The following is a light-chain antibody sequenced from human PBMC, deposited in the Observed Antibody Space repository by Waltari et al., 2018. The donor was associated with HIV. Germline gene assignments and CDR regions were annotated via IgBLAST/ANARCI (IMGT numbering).Light chain of an antibody. J-gene: IGKJ2*01. CDR2: GAS. CDR3: QQYINRPPYT. V-gene: IGKV3-15*01. CDR1: QSVSSN. Sequence: IVMTQSPATLSVSPGERATLSCRASQSVSSNLAWYQQKPGQAPRLPIYGASTRATGVPARFSGSGSGTEFTLTISSLQSEDFAVFYCQQYINRPPYTFGQGTKLEI.